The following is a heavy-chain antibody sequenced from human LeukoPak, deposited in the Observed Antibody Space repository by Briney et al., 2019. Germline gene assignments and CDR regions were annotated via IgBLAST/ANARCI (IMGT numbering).Heavy chain of an antibody. Sequence: GGSLRLSCAASGFTFTDYWMRWVRQAPGKELVWVARIRGDGRATTYADSVKGRFTISRDNAMNTVFLQMKSLRAEDAGIYYCARFYFPEEHDRAWYEAHWGQGIGVTVS. D-gene: IGHD6-19*01. V-gene: IGHV3-74*01. J-gene: IGHJ4*02. CDR2: IRGDGRAT. CDR1: GFTFTDYW. CDR3: ARFYFPEEHDRAWYEAH.